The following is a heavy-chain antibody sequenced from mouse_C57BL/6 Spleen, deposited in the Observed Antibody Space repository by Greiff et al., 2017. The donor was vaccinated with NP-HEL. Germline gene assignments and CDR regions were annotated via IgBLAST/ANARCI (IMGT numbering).Heavy chain of an antibody. CDR3: GRDYGYDGFAY. V-gene: IGHV1-64*01. CDR2: IHPNSGST. D-gene: IGHD2-2*01. Sequence: VQLQQSGAELVKPGASVKLSCKASGYTFTSYWMHWVKQRPGQGLEWIGMIHPNSGSTNYNEKFKSKATLTVDKSSSTPYMQLSSLTSEDAAVYYCGRDYGYDGFAYWGQGTLVTVSA. J-gene: IGHJ3*01. CDR1: GYTFTSYW.